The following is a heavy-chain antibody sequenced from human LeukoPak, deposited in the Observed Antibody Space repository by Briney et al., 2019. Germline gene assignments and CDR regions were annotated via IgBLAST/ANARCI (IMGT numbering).Heavy chain of an antibody. V-gene: IGHV3-23*01. Sequence: GGSLRLSCAASGFTFSSYAMSWVRQAPGKGLEWVSAISGSGGSTYYADSVKGRFTISRDNSKNTLYLQINNLRAEETAVYYCWKGGWWVRYYFDYWGPGTLVTVSS. D-gene: IGHD6-19*01. CDR3: WKGGWWVRYYFDY. CDR1: GFTFSSYA. CDR2: ISGSGGST. J-gene: IGHJ4*02.